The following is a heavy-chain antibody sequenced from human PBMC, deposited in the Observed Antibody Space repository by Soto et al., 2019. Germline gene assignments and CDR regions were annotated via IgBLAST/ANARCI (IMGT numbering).Heavy chain of an antibody. CDR1: GDSLSSGAHS. D-gene: IGHD3-10*01. V-gene: IGHV4-30-2*01. CDR2: ISHGGDT. CDR3: ARDRISLVRGVIVDAYDI. J-gene: IGHJ3*02. Sequence: PSETLSLTCTVSGDSLSSGAHSWSWIRQPPGKGLEWIGYISHGGDTHYSPSLKSRLSISVDRSSNQFSLSLTSVTAADTALYYCARDRISLVRGVIVDAYDIWGPGTMVTVSS.